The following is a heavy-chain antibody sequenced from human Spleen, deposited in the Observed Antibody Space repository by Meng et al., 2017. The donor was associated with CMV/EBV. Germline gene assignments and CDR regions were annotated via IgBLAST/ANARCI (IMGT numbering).Heavy chain of an antibody. D-gene: IGHD5-24*01. J-gene: IGHJ4*02. CDR3: TRDPLTGYTPYYFDY. CDR2: VSSDGIHK. CDR1: GGTFSSYG. Sequence: SCKASGGTFSSYGMHWVRQSPGRGLEWVASVSSDGIHKFYAESLKAPIVISRDNSKNMLYLQMNSLTSEDTAIYYCTRDPLTGYTPYYFDYWGPGTLVTVSS. V-gene: IGHV3-30*19.